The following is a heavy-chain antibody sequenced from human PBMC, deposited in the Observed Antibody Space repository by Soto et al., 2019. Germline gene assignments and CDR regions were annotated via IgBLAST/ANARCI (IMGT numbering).Heavy chain of an antibody. Sequence: PSETLSLTCTVSGASISRYYWSWIRQSPGKGLEWIGYLYNTGSTIYNPSLKSRVTISVDTSKNQFSLKMNSVTAADTAVYYCARVPDYSGQGTLVIVSS. V-gene: IGHV4-59*01. CDR3: ARVPDY. J-gene: IGHJ4*02. CDR1: GASISRYY. CDR2: LYNTGST. D-gene: IGHD2-2*01.